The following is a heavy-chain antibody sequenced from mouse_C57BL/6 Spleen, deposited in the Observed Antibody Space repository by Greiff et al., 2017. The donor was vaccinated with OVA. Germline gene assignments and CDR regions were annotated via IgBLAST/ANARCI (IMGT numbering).Heavy chain of an antibody. V-gene: IGHV1-82*01. D-gene: IGHD4-1*02. CDR3: AREGGQLVYYFDY. CDR2: IYPGDGDT. J-gene: IGHJ2*01. Sequence: VQLQQSGPELVKPGASVKISCKASGYAFSSSWMNWVKQRPGKGLEWIGRIYPGDGDTNYNGKFKGKATLTADKSSSTAYMQLSSLTSEDSAVYFCAREGGQLVYYFDYWGQGTTLTVSS. CDR1: GYAFSSSW.